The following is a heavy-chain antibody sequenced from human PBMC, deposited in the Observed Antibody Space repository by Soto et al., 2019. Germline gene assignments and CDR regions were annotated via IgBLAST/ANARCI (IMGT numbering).Heavy chain of an antibody. D-gene: IGHD6-13*01. CDR3: ARGGSWRPNFDY. V-gene: IGHV4-59*08. CDR2: IYYSGST. Sequence: LSLTCTVSGGSISSYYWSWIRQPPGKGLEWIGYIYYSGSTNYNPSLKSRVTISVDTSKNQFSLKLSSVTAADTAVYYCARGGSWRPNFDYWGQGTLVTVSS. J-gene: IGHJ4*02. CDR1: GGSISSYY.